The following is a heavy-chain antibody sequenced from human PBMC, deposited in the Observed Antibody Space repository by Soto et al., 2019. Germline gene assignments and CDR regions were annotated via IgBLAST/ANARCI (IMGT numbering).Heavy chain of an antibody. CDR2: IYYSGGT. CDR1: GESVSSAGYY. Sequence: QVQLQESGPGLVKPSQTLSLTCTVSGESVSSAGYYWSWIRQHPGEGLEWVGYIYYSGGTYYNPSYERRLTISPDTSKNQFSLKLNSVTAADTAMYYCPRGKGGYGAWGQGILVTVSS. CDR3: PRGKGGYGA. V-gene: IGHV4-31*03. J-gene: IGHJ5*02. D-gene: IGHD4-17*01.